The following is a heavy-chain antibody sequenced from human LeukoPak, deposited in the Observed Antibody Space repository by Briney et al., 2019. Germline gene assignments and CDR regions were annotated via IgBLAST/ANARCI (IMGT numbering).Heavy chain of an antibody. J-gene: IGHJ4*02. D-gene: IGHD3-10*01. CDR2: IYTSGST. CDR3: ARGQSMVRGVSPFDY. Sequence: SETLSLTCTVSGGSISSGSYYWSWIRQPGGKGLEWIGRIYTSGSTNYDPSLKSRVTISVDTSKNQFSLKLSSVTAADTAVYYCARGQSMVRGVSPFDYWGQGTLVTVSS. CDR1: GGSISSGSYY. V-gene: IGHV4-61*02.